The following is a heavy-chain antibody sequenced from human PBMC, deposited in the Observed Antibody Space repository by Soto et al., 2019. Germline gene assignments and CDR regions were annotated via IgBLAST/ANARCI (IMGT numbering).Heavy chain of an antibody. CDR2: IYYSGST. J-gene: IGHJ4*02. CDR3: ARVSTPFTLDY. CDR1: GGSISSYY. D-gene: IGHD2-15*01. V-gene: IGHV4-59*01. Sequence: PSETLSLTCTVSGGSISSYYWSWIRQPPGKGLEWIGYIYYSGSTNYNPSLKSRVTISVDTSRNQFSLKLSSVTAADTAVYYCARVSTPFTLDYWGQGTLVTVSS.